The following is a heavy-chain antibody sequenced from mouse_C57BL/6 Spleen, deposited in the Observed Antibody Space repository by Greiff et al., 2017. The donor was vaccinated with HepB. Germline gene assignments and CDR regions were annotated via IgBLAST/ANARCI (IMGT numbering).Heavy chain of an antibody. J-gene: IGHJ1*03. CDR1: GYTFTSYT. Sequence: VQLQQSGAELARPGASVKMSCKASGYTFTSYTMHWVKQRPGQGLEWIGYINPSSGYTKYNQKFKDKATLTADKSSSTAYRQLSSLTSEDSAVYYCARSGGNYWYFDVWGTGTTVTVSS. CDR2: INPSSGYT. CDR3: ARSGGNYWYFDV. D-gene: IGHD2-1*01. V-gene: IGHV1-4*01.